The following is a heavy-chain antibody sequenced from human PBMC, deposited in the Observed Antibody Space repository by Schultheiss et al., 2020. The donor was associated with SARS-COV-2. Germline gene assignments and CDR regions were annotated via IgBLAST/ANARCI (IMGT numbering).Heavy chain of an antibody. CDR2: ISSNGGST. CDR1: GFTFSSYA. Sequence: GGSLRLSCAASGFTFSSYAMHWVRQAPGKGLEYVSAISSNGGSTYYANSVKGRFTISRDNSKNTLYLQMNSLRAEDTAVYYCARERIVVVPAAIRGGYWFDPWGQGTLVTVSS. CDR3: ARERIVVVPAAIRGGYWFDP. J-gene: IGHJ5*02. D-gene: IGHD2-2*02. V-gene: IGHV3-64*01.